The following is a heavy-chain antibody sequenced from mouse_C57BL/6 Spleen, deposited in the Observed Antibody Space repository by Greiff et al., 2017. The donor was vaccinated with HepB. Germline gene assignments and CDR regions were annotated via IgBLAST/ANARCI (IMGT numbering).Heavy chain of an antibody. D-gene: IGHD2-12*01. CDR2: IYPGDGDT. V-gene: IGHV1-80*01. J-gene: IGHJ3*01. CDR3: ARGGYSRFAY. CDR1: GYAFSSYW. Sequence: QVQLKESGAELVKPGASVKISCKASGYAFSSYWMNWVKQRPGKGLEWIGQIYPGDGDTNYNGKFKGKATLTADKSSSTAYMQLSSLTSEDSAVYFCARGGYSRFAYWGQGTLVTVSA.